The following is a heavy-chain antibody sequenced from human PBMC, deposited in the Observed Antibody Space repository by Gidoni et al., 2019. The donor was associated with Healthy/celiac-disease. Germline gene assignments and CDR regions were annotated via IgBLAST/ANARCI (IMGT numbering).Heavy chain of an antibody. V-gene: IGHV3-33*01. J-gene: IGHJ4*02. CDR1: GFTFSSYG. D-gene: IGHD2-2*01. Sequence: QVQLVESGGGVVQPGRSLRLSCAASGFTFSSYGMHWVRQAPGKGLEWVAVIWYDGSNKYYADSVKGRFTISRDNSKNTLYLQMNSLRAEDTAVYYCARAYCSSTSCYSSVDTAMVGDFDYWGQGTLVTVSS. CDR2: IWYDGSNK. CDR3: ARAYCSSTSCYSSVDTAMVGDFDY.